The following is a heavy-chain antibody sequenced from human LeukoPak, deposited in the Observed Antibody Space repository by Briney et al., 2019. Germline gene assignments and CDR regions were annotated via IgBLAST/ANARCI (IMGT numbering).Heavy chain of an antibody. J-gene: IGHJ6*03. CDR3: ARARAIAVAGRPYYYYYMDV. V-gene: IGHV1-2*06. CDR2: INPNSGGT. D-gene: IGHD6-19*01. Sequence: ASVKVSCKASGYTFTGYYMHWVRQAPGQGLGWMGRINPNSGGTNYAQKFQGRVTMTRDTSISTAYMELSRLRSDDTAVYYCARARAIAVAGRPYYYYYMDVWGKGTTVTVSS. CDR1: GYTFTGYY.